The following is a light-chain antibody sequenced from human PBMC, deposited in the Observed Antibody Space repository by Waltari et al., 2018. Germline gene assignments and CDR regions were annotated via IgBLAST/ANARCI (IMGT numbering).Light chain of an antibody. CDR2: AAS. Sequence: DIQMTQYPSSLSASVGDRVTITCRASQSISSYLNWYQQKPGKAPKLLIYAASSLQSGVPSRFSGSGSGTDFTLTISSLQSEDFAVYYCHQYFNWPRTFGQGTKVEI. CDR3: HQYFNWPRT. J-gene: IGKJ1*01. CDR1: QSISSY. V-gene: IGKV1-39*01.